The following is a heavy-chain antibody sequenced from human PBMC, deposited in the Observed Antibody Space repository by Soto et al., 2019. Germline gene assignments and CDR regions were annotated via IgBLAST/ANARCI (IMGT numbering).Heavy chain of an antibody. CDR2: IRAYNGDT. J-gene: IGHJ6*02. CDR1: GYTFTAYD. V-gene: IGHV1-18*01. CDR3: ARAGAAPYYYYGLDA. Sequence: GASVKVSCKASGYTFTAYDIYWVRQAPGQGLEWMGWIRAYNGDTNYAQKFQTRVTMTTDKSTDTAYMDLRSLTSDDTAIYYCARAGAAPYYYYGLDAWGQGTTVTVSS. D-gene: IGHD3-10*01.